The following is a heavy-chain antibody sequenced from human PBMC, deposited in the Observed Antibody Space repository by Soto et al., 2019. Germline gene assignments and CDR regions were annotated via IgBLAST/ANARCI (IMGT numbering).Heavy chain of an antibody. Sequence: GGSLRLSCAASGFTFSSYGMHWVRQAPGKGLEWVAVISYDGSNKYYADSVKGRFTISRDNSKNTLYLQMNSLRAEDTAVYYCAKSLIYCSSTSCYHLGGMDVWGQGTTVTVSS. CDR1: GFTFSSYG. J-gene: IGHJ6*02. CDR2: ISYDGSNK. D-gene: IGHD2-2*01. CDR3: AKSLIYCSSTSCYHLGGMDV. V-gene: IGHV3-30*18.